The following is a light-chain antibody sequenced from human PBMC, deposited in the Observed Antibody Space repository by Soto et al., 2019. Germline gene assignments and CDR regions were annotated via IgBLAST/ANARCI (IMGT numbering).Light chain of an antibody. CDR3: QSYDSSLSGQGV. Sequence: QTVVTQPPSVSGAPGQRVTISGTGSSSNIGAGYDVHWYQQLPGTAPKLLISGKNNRPSGVPDRFSGSRSGTSASLAITGLQAEDEADYYCQSYDSSLSGQGVFGGGTQLTVL. J-gene: IGLJ3*02. CDR1: SSNIGAGYD. CDR2: GKN. V-gene: IGLV1-40*01.